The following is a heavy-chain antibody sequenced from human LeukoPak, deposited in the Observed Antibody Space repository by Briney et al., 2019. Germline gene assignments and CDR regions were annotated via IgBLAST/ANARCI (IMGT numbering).Heavy chain of an antibody. J-gene: IGHJ4*02. CDR2: IVVGSGNT. Sequence: SVKVSCKASGFTFTNSAVQWVRPARGQRLEWIGWIVVGSGNTNYAQKFQERVTITRDMSTSTAYMELSSLRSEDTAVYYCAAGNGDYFDYWGQGTLVTVSS. V-gene: IGHV1-58*01. D-gene: IGHD4-17*01. CDR3: AAGNGDYFDY. CDR1: GFTFTNSA.